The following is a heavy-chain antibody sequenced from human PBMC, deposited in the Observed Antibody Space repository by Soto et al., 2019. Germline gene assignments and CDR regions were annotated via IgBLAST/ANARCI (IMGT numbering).Heavy chain of an antibody. V-gene: IGHV3-23*01. D-gene: IGHD2-2*01. CDR1: GFTFSSYA. CDR2: ISGSGGST. J-gene: IGHJ6*03. Sequence: GGSLRLSCAASGFTFSSYAMSGVRQAPGKGLEWVSAISGSGGSTYYADSVKGRFTISRDNSKNTLYLQMNSLRAEDTAVYYCARAPRSEYCSSTSCYGDYYYYMDVWGKGTTVTVSS. CDR3: ARAPRSEYCSSTSCYGDYYYYMDV.